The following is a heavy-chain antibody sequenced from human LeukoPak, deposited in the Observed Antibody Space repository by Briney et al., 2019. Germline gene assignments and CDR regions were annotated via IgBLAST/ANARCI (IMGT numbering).Heavy chain of an antibody. V-gene: IGHV4-34*01. D-gene: IGHD4-17*01. CDR3: APPPYGDYGSRMYGMDV. Sequence: PSETLSLTCAVYGVSFSGYYWSWIRQPPGKGLEWIGEINHSGSTNYNPSLKSRVTISVDTSKNQFSLKLSSVTAADTAVYYCAPPPYGDYGSRMYGMDVWGQGTTVTVSS. J-gene: IGHJ6*02. CDR1: GVSFSGYY. CDR2: INHSGST.